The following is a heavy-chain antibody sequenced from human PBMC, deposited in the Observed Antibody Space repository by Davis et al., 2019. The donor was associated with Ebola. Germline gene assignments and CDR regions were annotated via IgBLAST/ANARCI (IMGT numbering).Heavy chain of an antibody. V-gene: IGHV1-3*01. CDR1: GYTFTTYS. J-gene: IGHJ4*02. D-gene: IGHD6-19*01. Sequence: AASVKVSCKTSGYTFTTYSIHWVRQAPGQSLEWMGWINAVNGHTRYSQNLLYRVTFSMDTSASTAYMELRDLTSEDTAMYYCTRGLAVSDPDFDYWGQGTLVTVSS. CDR2: INAVNGHT. CDR3: TRGLAVSDPDFDY.